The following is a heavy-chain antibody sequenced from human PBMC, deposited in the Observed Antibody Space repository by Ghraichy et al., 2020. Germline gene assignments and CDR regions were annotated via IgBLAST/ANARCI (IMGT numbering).Heavy chain of an antibody. CDR1: GFSFSTHS. CDR3: TRTPGTYWFFDL. J-gene: IGHJ2*01. Sequence: GGSLRLSCAASGFSFSTHSMNWVRQAPGKGLEWVSSISAGSSYIYYADSVKGRFTISRDNAKNSLFLQMNSLRAEDTAVYYCTRTPGTYWFFDLWGRGTLFTVSS. CDR2: ISAGSSYI. D-gene: IGHD1-26*01. V-gene: IGHV3-21*01.